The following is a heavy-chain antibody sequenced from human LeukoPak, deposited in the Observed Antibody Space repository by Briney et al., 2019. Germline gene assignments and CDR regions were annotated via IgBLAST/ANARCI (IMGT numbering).Heavy chain of an antibody. CDR2: ISSNGVST. J-gene: IGHJ4*02. Sequence: GGSLRLSCAASGFTFNSYAMHWVRQAPGMGLEYVSSISSNGVSTFYANPVNGRFTISRDNSKNTLFLQMGSLRAEDMALYYCARGGKYSSSSSFDYWGQGTQVTVSS. CDR1: GFTFNSYA. CDR3: ARGGKYSSSSSFDY. V-gene: IGHV3-64*01. D-gene: IGHD6-6*01.